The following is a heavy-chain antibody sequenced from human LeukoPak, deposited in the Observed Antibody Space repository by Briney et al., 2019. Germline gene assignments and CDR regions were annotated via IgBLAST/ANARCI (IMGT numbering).Heavy chain of an antibody. Sequence: PGGSLRLSCAASGFTFGNYAMNWVRQAPGQGLEWVSSISSSSKYIYYADSVKGRFTISRDNAENSLFLQMNSLRAEDTAVYYCARGIYGSGSYYSDYWGQGTLVTVSS. CDR3: ARGIYGSGSYYSDY. CDR2: ISSSSKYI. D-gene: IGHD3-10*01. CDR1: GFTFGNYA. J-gene: IGHJ4*02. V-gene: IGHV3-21*01.